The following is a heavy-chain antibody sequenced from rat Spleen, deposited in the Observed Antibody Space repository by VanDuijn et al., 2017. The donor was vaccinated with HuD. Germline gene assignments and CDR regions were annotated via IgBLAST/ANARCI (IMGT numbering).Heavy chain of an antibody. Sequence: EVQVVESGGGLVQPGSSLKLSCVASGFTFSNYGMNWFRQAPKTGWEWIALIYYDTSKKYYSDSVKGRFTISRDNSKNTLYLEMNSLRSEDTAMYYCVRGYYFDCWGQGVMVTVSS. J-gene: IGHJ2*01. V-gene: IGHV5-54*01. CDR3: VRGYYFDC. CDR1: GFTFSNYG. CDR2: IYYDTSKK.